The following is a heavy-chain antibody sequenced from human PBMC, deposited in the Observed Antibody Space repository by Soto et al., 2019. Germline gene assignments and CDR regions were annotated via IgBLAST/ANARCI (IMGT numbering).Heavy chain of an antibody. CDR3: HGEQWLASGWAFDI. CDR1: GFTFSSYA. Sequence: PGGSLRLSCAASGFTFSSYAMHWVRQAPGKGLEWVAVISYDGSNKYYADSVKGRFTISRDNSKNTLYLQMNSLRAEDTAVYYCHGEQWLASGWAFDIWGQGTMVTVSS. V-gene: IGHV3-30-3*01. J-gene: IGHJ3*02. D-gene: IGHD6-19*01. CDR2: ISYDGSNK.